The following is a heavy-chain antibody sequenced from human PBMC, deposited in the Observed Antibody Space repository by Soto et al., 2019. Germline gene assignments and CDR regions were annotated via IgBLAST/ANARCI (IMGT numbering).Heavy chain of an antibody. CDR1: GFTFSSSW. CDR2: IKEDGSEK. CDR3: ARDPAPVGYRGLDV. Sequence: GGSLRLSCAASGFTFSSSWMTWVRQAPGQGLAWVANIKEDGSEKYYVDSVKGRFTISRDNTNESLYLQMNSLRAEDTAVYYCARDPAPVGYRGLDVWGQGTTVTVS. V-gene: IGHV3-7*01. D-gene: IGHD5-12*01. J-gene: IGHJ6*02.